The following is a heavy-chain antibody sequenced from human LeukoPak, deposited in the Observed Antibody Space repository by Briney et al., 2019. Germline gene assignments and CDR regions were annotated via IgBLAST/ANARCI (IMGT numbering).Heavy chain of an antibody. CDR2: ISGSGGST. CDR1: GFTFSSYA. Sequence: PGGSLRLSCAASGFTFSSYAMSWVRQAPGKGLEWVSAISGSGGSTYYADTVKGRFTISRDNSKNSLYLQMNSLRAEDTAVYYCAKDPVRSSSRLFQHWGQGTLVTVSS. V-gene: IGHV3-23*01. J-gene: IGHJ1*01. CDR3: AKDPVRSSSRLFQH. D-gene: IGHD6-13*01.